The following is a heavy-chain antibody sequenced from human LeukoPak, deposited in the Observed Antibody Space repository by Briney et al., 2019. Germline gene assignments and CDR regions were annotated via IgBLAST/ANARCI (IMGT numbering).Heavy chain of an antibody. CDR3: ARGGYGGKRLSFDP. CDR1: GYAFTSYG. CDR2: INPNSGGT. J-gene: IGHJ5*02. D-gene: IGHD6-25*01. V-gene: IGHV1-2*02. Sequence: ASVKVSCKASGYAFTSYGISWVRQAPGQGLEWMGWINPNSGGTNYAQKFQGRVTMTRDTSISTAYMELSRLRSDDTAVYYCARGGYGGKRLSFDPWGQGTLVTVSS.